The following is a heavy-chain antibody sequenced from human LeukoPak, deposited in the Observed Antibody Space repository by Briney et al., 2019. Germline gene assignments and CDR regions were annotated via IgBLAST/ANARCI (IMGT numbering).Heavy chain of an antibody. CDR2: IYHSGST. V-gene: IGHV4-61*01. J-gene: IGHJ4*02. CDR3: AREGDPGIAVAAHVGSYFDY. D-gene: IGHD6-19*01. CDR1: GGSVTSGFSY. Sequence: SETLSLTCSVSGGSVTSGFSYWSWIRQPPGKGLEWIGHIYHSGSTNYNPSLKSRVTISVDTSKNQFSLNLDSVTAADTAMYYCAREGDPGIAVAAHVGSYFDYWGQGTLVTVSS.